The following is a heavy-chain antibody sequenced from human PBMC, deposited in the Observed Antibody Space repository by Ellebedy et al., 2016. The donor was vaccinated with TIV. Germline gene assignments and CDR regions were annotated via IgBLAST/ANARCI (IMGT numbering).Heavy chain of an antibody. CDR2: INPNSGGT. CDR3: ARDWDILTVGDYYGMDV. CDR1: GYTFTGYY. Sequence: ASVKVSCKASGYTFTGYYIHWVRQAPGQGLEWMGWINPNSGGTNYAQKFQGRVTMTRDTSISTAYMELSRLRSDDTAVYYCARDWDILTVGDYYGMDVWGQGTMVTVSS. D-gene: IGHD3-9*01. J-gene: IGHJ6*02. V-gene: IGHV1-2*02.